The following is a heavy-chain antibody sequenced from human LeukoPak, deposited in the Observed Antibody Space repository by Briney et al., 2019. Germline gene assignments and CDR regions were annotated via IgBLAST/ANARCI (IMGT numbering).Heavy chain of an antibody. J-gene: IGHJ4*02. V-gene: IGHV3-23*01. D-gene: IGHD6-13*01. CDR1: GFIFSTSA. CDR2: ISGSGGST. CDR3: ARVIRAAPGKGYFDY. Sequence: GGSLRLSCATSGFIFSTSALSWVRQAPGKGLEWASSISGSGGSTYHADSVKGRFTISRDSSKNTLYLQMNSLRAEDTAIYYCARVIRAAPGKGYFDYWGQGTLVTVSS.